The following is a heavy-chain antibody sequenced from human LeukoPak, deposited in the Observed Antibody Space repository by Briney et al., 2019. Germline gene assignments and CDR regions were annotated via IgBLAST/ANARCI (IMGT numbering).Heavy chain of an antibody. CDR1: GFTFRSSA. V-gene: IGHV1-58*01. Sequence: SVKVSCKASGFTFRSSAVQWVRQARGQRLEWIGWVVVDSGNTNYAQKFQERVTITRDTSTSTAYMEVSSLRSEDTAVYYCAAGTRGYNYFYYYYMDVWGKGTTVAVSS. CDR3: AAGTRGYNYFYYYYMDV. J-gene: IGHJ6*03. CDR2: VVVDSGNT. D-gene: IGHD5-18*01.